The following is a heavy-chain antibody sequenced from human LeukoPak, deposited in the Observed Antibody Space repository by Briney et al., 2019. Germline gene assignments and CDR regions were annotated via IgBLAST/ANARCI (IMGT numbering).Heavy chain of an antibody. V-gene: IGHV3-23*01. J-gene: IGHJ4*02. CDR3: AKDHGTAVAGFYY. D-gene: IGHD6-19*01. CDR1: GFSLSTYG. Sequence: PGASLRLSCAASGFSLSTYGASWVRQPPGKGLEWVSGITGTGGSTYYADSVKGRFTVSRDTSKNTLYLQMNSLRAGDTAIYYCAKDHGTAVAGFYYWGQGTLVTVSS. CDR2: ITGTGGST.